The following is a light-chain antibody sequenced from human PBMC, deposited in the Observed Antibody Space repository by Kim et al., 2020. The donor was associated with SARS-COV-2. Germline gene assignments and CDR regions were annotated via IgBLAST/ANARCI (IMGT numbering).Light chain of an antibody. V-gene: IGKV1-39*01. J-gene: IGKJ2*02. CDR1: QSISSY. CDR3: QQTYSYPRT. CDR2: SAS. Sequence: ASVGDRVTLTCRASQSISSYLNWYQQKPGKAPQLLIYSASSLQSGVPSKFTASGSGTDFSLTISSLQPEDFATYFCQQTYSYPRTFGQGTKLEI.